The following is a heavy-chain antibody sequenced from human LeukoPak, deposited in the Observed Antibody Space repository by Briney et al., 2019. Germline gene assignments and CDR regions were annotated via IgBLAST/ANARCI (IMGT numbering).Heavy chain of an antibody. V-gene: IGHV4-34*01. CDR2: INHSGST. D-gene: IGHD3-22*01. J-gene: IGHJ4*02. Sequence: PSETLSLTCAVYGGSFSGYYWSWIRQPPGKGLEWIGEINHSGSTNYNPSLKSRVTISVDTSKNQFSLKLSSVTAADTAVYYCARGPREYDSSGYYFPNFDYWGQGTLVTVSS. CDR1: GGSFSGYY. CDR3: ARGPREYDSSGYYFPNFDY.